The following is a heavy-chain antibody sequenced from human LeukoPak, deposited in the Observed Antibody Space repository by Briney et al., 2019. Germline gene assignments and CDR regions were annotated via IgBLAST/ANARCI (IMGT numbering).Heavy chain of an antibody. CDR3: ARGNRTYDYYYMDV. D-gene: IGHD3-3*01. CDR2: IYTSGST. J-gene: IGHJ6*03. CDR1: GGSISSYY. V-gene: IGHV4-4*07. Sequence: SETLSLTCTVSGGSISSYYWSWIRQPAGKGLEWIGRIYTSGSTNYNPSLKSRVTMSVDTSKNQFSLKLSSVTAADTAVYYCARGNRTYDYYYMDVWGKGTTVTVSS.